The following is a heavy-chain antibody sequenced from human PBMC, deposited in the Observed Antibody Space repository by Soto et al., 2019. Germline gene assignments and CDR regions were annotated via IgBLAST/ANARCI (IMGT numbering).Heavy chain of an antibody. CDR2: INHSGST. Sequence: QVQLQQWGAGLLKPSETLSLTCAVYGGSFSGYYWSWIRQPPGKGLEWIGEINHSGSTNYNPSLKCRVTISVDTSKNQFSLKLSSVTAADTAVYYCASRFYYYGSGSYLPDYWGQGTLVTVSS. CDR1: GGSFSGYY. D-gene: IGHD3-10*01. V-gene: IGHV4-34*01. J-gene: IGHJ4*02. CDR3: ASRFYYYGSGSYLPDY.